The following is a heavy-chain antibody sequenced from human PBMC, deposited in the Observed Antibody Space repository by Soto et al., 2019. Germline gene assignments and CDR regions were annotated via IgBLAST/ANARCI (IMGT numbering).Heavy chain of an antibody. V-gene: IGHV1-69*02. D-gene: IGHD6-19*01. J-gene: IGHJ4*02. CDR1: GGTFSSYT. CDR3: ARALAKGVAVAGQDY. CDR2: IIPILGIA. Sequence: QVQLVQSGAEVKKPGSSVKVSCKASGGTFSSYTISWVRQAPGQGLEWMGRIIPILGIANYTQKLQGRVTITADKSTSTAYMELSSLRSEGTAVYYCARALAKGVAVAGQDYWGQGTLVTVSS.